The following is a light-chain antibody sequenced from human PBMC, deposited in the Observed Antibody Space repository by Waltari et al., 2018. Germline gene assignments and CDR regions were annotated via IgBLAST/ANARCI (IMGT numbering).Light chain of an antibody. CDR1: QSVSSN. Sequence: EIVITQSPPTLSVSPGETATLSCRASQSVSSNLAWYQQKPGQAPRLLIYGASTRATGIPARFSGSGSGTDFTLTISRLEPEDFAVYYCQQYGSSPWTFGQGTKVEIK. CDR2: GAS. CDR3: QQYGSSPWT. J-gene: IGKJ1*01. V-gene: IGKV3-15*01.